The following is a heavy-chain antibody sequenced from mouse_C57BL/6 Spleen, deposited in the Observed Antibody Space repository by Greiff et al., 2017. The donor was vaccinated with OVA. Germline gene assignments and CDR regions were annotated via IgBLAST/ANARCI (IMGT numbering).Heavy chain of an antibody. CDR2: IHPNSGST. V-gene: IGHV1-64*01. D-gene: IGHD1-1*01. CDR1: GYTFTSYW. J-gene: IGHJ1*03. Sequence: QVQLQQPGAELVKPGASVKLSCKASGYTFTSYWMHWVKQRPGQGLEWIGMIHPNSGSTNYNEKFKSKATLTVDKSSSTAYMQISSLTSEDSAVYYGARYPYYYSSRGWYFDVWGTGTTVTVSS. CDR3: ARYPYYYSSRGWYFDV.